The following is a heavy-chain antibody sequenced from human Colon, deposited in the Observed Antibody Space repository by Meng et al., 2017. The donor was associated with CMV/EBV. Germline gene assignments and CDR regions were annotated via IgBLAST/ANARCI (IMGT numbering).Heavy chain of an antibody. V-gene: IGHV3-21*01. J-gene: IGHJ3*01. Sequence: GESLKISCAASEFTFSSYSINWVRQAPGKGLEWVSSISGISGYIYYADSMKGRFTISRDNARNSVYLQMNSLRAEDTAVYFCARGYYCSSTSCFADDVAFDLWGQGTVVTVSS. D-gene: IGHD2-2*01. CDR3: ARGYYCSSTSCFADDVAFDL. CDR1: EFTFSSYS. CDR2: ISGISGYI.